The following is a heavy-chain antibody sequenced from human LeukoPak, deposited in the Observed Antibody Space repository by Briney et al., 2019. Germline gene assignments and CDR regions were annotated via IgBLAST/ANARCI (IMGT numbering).Heavy chain of an antibody. CDR2: ISGSGGSA. Sequence: GGSLRLSCEASGFIFSNFAMSWVRQAPGKGLEWVSAISGSGGSAYYADSVKGRFTISRDNSKSTLYLQMNSLRAEDTAVYYCAKSVAIRGQGTLVTVSS. J-gene: IGHJ4*02. CDR1: GFIFSNFA. V-gene: IGHV3-23*01. D-gene: IGHD4-11*01. CDR3: AKSVAI.